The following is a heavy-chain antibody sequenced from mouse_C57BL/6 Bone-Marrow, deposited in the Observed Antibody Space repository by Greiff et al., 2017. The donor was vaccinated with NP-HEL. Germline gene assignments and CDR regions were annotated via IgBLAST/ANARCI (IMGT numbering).Heavy chain of an antibody. D-gene: IGHD1-1*01. CDR3: ARSKDYGSKGDY. CDR1: GYAFTNYL. Sequence: QVQLKQSGAELVRPGTSVKVSCKASGYAFTNYLIEWVKQRPGQGLEWIGVINPGSGGTNYNEKFKGKATLTADKSSSTAYMQLSSLTSEDSAVYFCARSKDYGSKGDYWGQGTTLTVSS. J-gene: IGHJ2*01. V-gene: IGHV1-54*01. CDR2: INPGSGGT.